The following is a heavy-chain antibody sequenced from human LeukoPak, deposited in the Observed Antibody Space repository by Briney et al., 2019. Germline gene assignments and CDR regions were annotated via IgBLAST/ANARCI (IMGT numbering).Heavy chain of an antibody. D-gene: IGHD5-12*01. J-gene: IGHJ4*02. Sequence: YYWGWIRQPPGKGLEWIGSIYYSGSTYYNPSLKSRVTISVDTSKNQFSLKLSSVTAADTAVYYCARVLGRGGYAYFDYWGQGTLVTVSS. V-gene: IGHV4-39*01. CDR1: YY. CDR2: IYYSGST. CDR3: ARVLGRGGYAYFDY.